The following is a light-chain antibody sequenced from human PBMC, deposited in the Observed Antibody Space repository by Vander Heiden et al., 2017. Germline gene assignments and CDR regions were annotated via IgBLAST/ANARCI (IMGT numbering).Light chain of an antibody. V-gene: IGKV4-1*01. Sequence: DIVMTHSPDSLAVSLGERATINCKSSQSVLYSSDNKNYLAWYQQKPGQSPKLLIYWASTRHSGVPDRFSGSGSGTEFTLTISRLQAEDVAIYFCQQEDSPPITFGGGTKVEIK. CDR1: QSVLYSSDNKNY. CDR3: QQEDSPPIT. CDR2: WAS. J-gene: IGKJ4*01.